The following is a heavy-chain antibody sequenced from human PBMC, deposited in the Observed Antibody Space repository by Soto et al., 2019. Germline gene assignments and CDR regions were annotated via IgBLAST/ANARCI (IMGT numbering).Heavy chain of an antibody. D-gene: IGHD1-20*01. CDR3: ARHDRYNDY. J-gene: IGHJ4*02. V-gene: IGHV4-59*08. CDR2: ITYTGYT. Sequence: QVQLQESGPGLAKPSETLSLSCTVSGSSINSAYWSWFRQPPGKGLEWVGYITYTGYTHYNPHLKSRVTLTLDASKNQFFLKLSCVTAADSAVYSCARHDRYNDYWGQGILATVSS. CDR1: GSSINSAY.